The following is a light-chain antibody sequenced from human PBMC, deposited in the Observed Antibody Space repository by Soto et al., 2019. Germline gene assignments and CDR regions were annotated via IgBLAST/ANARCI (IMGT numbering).Light chain of an antibody. CDR3: SSYTSISTLVV. V-gene: IGLV2-14*01. J-gene: IGLJ2*01. CDR2: DVN. CDR1: SSDVGGYNY. Sequence: QSALTQPASVSGSPGQSITISFTGTSSDVGGYNYVSWYQQQPGKAPKLMIYDVNNRPSGVSNRFSGSKSGNTASLTISGLQAEDEADYYCSSYTSISTLVVFGGGTKLTVL.